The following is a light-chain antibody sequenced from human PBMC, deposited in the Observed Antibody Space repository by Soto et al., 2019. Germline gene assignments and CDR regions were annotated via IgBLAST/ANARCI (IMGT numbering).Light chain of an antibody. CDR2: AAS. V-gene: IGKV1-9*01. J-gene: IGKJ4*01. CDR3: QQLNSYPLT. Sequence: DIQLAQSPSFLSASVGDRVTITCRASQGISSYLAWYHQKPGKAPKLLIYAASTLQSGVPSRFSGSGSGTEFTLIISSLQPEDFATYYCQQLNSYPLTFGGGTKVDIK. CDR1: QGISSY.